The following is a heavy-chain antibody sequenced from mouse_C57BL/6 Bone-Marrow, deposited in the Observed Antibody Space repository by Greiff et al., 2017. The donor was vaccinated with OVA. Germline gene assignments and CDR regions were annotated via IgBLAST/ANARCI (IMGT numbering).Heavy chain of an antibody. J-gene: IGHJ4*01. Sequence: EVQVVESGGGLVKPGGSLKLSCAASGFTFSSYTMSWVRQTPEKRLEWVATISGGGGNTYYPDSVKGRFTISRDNAKNTLYLQMSSLRSEDTALYYCARDELRLLAMDYWGQGTSVTVSS. D-gene: IGHD3-2*02. V-gene: IGHV5-9*01. CDR2: ISGGGGNT. CDR1: GFTFSSYT. CDR3: ARDELRLLAMDY.